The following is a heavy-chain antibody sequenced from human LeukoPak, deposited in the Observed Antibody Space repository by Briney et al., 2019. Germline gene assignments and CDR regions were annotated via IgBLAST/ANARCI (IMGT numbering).Heavy chain of an antibody. J-gene: IGHJ6*02. CDR2: IWYDGSNK. CDR3: ARDRVGMDV. V-gene: IGHV3-33*01. CDR1: GFTLSSYG. Sequence: GGSLRLSCAASGFTLSSYGMHWVRQAPGKGLEWVAVIWYDGSNKYYADSVKGRFTISRDNSKNTLYLQMNSLRAEDTAVYYCARDRVGMDVWGQGTTVTVSS.